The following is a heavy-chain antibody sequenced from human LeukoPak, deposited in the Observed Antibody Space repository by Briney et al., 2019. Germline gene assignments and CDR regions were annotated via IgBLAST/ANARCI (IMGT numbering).Heavy chain of an antibody. V-gene: IGHV3-23*01. D-gene: IGHD2-2*01. CDR1: GFTFSSYA. CDR3: VKDLAYGGLGYCSSTSCHDQYYFDY. Sequence: PGGSLRLSCAASGFTFSSYAMSWVRQAPGKGLEWVSAISGSSGSTYYADSVKGRFTISRDNSKNTLYLQMNSLRAEDTAVYYCVKDLAYGGLGYCSSTSCHDQYYFDYWGQGTLVTVSS. J-gene: IGHJ4*02. CDR2: ISGSSGST.